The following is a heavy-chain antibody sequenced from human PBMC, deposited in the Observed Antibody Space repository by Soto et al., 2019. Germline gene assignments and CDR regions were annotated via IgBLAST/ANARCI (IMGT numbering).Heavy chain of an antibody. CDR1: GFTFSDYY. CDR2: IDSSGTIR. CDR3: ARSGDNYNVLDY. V-gene: IGHV3-11*01. J-gene: IGHJ4*02. Sequence: QVQLVESGGALVKPGGSLRLSCAGSGFTFSDYYINWIRQAPGKGLEWISYIDSSGTIRYYADSVRGRFTISRDNARNSVYLQMSSLRAEDTAIYFCARSGDNYNVLDYWGPGTPVTVSS. D-gene: IGHD3-10*02.